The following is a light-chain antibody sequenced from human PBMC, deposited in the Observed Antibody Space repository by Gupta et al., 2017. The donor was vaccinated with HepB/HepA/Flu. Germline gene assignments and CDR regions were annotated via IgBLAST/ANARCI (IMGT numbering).Light chain of an antibody. V-gene: IGKV3-20*01. CDR3: QQYGDSPLFT. Sequence: VLTQSPDTLSLSPGERATLSCKASQIISSSFLAWYQQRPGQAPRLLIYGASTRATGIPDRFSGGGSGTDFTLTIGSREPEDFAVYFCQQYGDSPLFTFGHGTKVDMK. CDR1: QIISSSF. J-gene: IGKJ3*01. CDR2: GAS.